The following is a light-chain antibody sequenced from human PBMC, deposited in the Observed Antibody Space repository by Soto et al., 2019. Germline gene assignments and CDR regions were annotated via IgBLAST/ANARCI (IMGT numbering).Light chain of an antibody. V-gene: IGKV3-20*01. CDR2: GAS. CDR1: QTVGNN. Sequence: EIVLTQSPATLSVSPGERATLSCRASQTVGNNLAWYQQKPGQAPRLLIYGASNRATGIPDRFSGSGSVTDFTLTISRLVPEDFAVYYCQQYGSSGTFGQGTKVDIK. CDR3: QQYGSSGT. J-gene: IGKJ1*01.